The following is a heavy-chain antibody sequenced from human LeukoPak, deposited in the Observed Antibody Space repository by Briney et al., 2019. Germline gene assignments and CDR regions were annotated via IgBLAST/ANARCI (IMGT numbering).Heavy chain of an antibody. CDR3: AKVSSMLRGPIVIYYFDF. J-gene: IGHJ4*02. V-gene: IGHV3-21*04. D-gene: IGHD3-10*01. CDR2: ISSSSSYI. Sequence: PGGSLRLSCAASGFTFSSYSMNWVRQAPGKGLEWVSSISSSSSYIYYADSVKGRFTISRDNSKNTLFLQMNSLRAEDTAVYYCAKVSSMLRGPIVIYYFDFWGQGTLVTVSS. CDR1: GFTFSSYS.